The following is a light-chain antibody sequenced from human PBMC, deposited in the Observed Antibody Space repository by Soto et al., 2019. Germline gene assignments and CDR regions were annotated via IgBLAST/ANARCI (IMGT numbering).Light chain of an antibody. V-gene: IGKV3-11*01. CDR1: QSVSSY. CDR3: QQYNSYAL. CDR2: DAS. J-gene: IGKJ4*01. Sequence: EIVLTQSPATLSLSPGERATLSCRASQSVSSYLAWYQQKPGQAPRLLIYDASNRATGIPARFSGSGSGTDFTLTISSLQPDDFATYYCQQYNSYALFGGGTKVEIK.